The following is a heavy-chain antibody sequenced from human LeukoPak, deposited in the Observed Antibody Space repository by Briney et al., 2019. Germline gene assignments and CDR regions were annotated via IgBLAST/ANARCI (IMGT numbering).Heavy chain of an antibody. Sequence: QPGGSLRLSCAASGFTFSRYTTHWVRQAPGKGLDYVSGLSSNGGWTYYANSVKGRFTISRDNSKNTLYLQMGSLRAEDMAVYYCVRDGGYDNSGYNYFDYWGQGTLVTVSS. V-gene: IGHV3-64*01. CDR2: LSSNGGWT. CDR3: VRDGGYDNSGYNYFDY. J-gene: IGHJ4*02. D-gene: IGHD3-22*01. CDR1: GFTFSRYT.